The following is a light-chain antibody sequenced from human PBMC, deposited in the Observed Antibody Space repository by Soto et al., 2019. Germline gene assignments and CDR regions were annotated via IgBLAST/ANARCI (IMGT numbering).Light chain of an antibody. V-gene: IGKV1-9*01. CDR3: QQLKSSLERT. Sequence: DIQLTQSPSFLSASVGDRVTITCRASQGISSNLAWSQQKPGKAPTLLVYAASTLPSRVPSRCTGSGSGTEFTHTISSMNPQDFAPYYCQQLKSSLERTFGRGTKVEIK. CDR2: AAS. J-gene: IGKJ4*01. CDR1: QGISSN.